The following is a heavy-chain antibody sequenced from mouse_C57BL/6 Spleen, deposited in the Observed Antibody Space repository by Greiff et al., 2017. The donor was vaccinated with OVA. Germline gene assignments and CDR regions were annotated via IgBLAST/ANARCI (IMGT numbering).Heavy chain of an antibody. CDR3: ARGMDYDYAMDY. J-gene: IGHJ4*01. Sequence: VHLVESGPELVKPGASVKISCKASGYAFSSSWMNWVKQRPGKGLEWIGRIYPGDGDTNYNGKFKGKATLTADKSSSTAYVQLSSLTSEDSAVYVCARGMDYDYAMDYWGQGTSVTVSS. CDR1: GYAFSSSW. V-gene: IGHV1-82*01. CDR2: IYPGDGDT. D-gene: IGHD2-4*01.